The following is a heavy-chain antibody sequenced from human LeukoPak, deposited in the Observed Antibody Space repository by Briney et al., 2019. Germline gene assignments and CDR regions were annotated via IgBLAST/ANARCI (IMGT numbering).Heavy chain of an antibody. V-gene: IGHV3-48*04. J-gene: IGHJ6*04. CDR1: GFTFSSYS. CDR3: AELGITMIGGV. CDR2: ISSSGSTI. D-gene: IGHD3-10*02. Sequence: GGSLRHSCAASGFTFSSYSMNWVRQAPGKGLEWVSYISSSGSTIYYADSVKGRFTISRDNAKNSLYLQMNSLRAEDTAVYYCAELGITMIGGVWGKGTTVTISS.